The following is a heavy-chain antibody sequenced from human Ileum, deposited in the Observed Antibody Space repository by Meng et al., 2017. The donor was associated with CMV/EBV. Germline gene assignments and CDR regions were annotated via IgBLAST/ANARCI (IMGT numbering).Heavy chain of an antibody. V-gene: IGHV4-39*07. CDR1: GGSTTSSTYY. CDR3: ARNVGFYSSQIAY. J-gene: IGHJ4*02. CDR2: VYYSGTT. Sequence: LPLREAGPGLVKPSETLSLTCPAPGGSTTSSTYYWGWIRQPPGKGLEWIGSVYYSGTTYYNPSLKSRVNMSIDTSKNRFSLKLSSATAADTAVYYCARNVGFYSSQIAYWGQGALVTVSS. D-gene: IGHD3-3*01.